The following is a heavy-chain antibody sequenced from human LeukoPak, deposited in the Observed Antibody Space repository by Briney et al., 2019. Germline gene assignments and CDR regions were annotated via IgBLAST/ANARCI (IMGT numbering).Heavy chain of an antibody. D-gene: IGHD3-3*01. CDR3: ARRITIFGVVIYHP. J-gene: IGHJ5*02. CDR1: GGSISSSSYY. V-gene: IGHV4-39*01. Sequence: SETLSLTRTVSGGSISSSSYYWGWIRQPPGKGLEWIGSIYYSGSTNYNPSLKSRVTISVDTSKNQFSLKLSSVTAADTAVYYCARRITIFGVVIYHPWGQGTLVTVSS. CDR2: IYYSGST.